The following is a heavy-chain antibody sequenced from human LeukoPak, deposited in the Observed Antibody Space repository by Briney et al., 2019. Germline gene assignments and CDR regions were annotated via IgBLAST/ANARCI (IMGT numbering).Heavy chain of an antibody. CDR3: ARTGGHSDLYYYYAMDV. CDR1: GYTFSNYG. Sequence: GASVKVSCKTSGYTFSNYGVSWVRQAPGQGLEWMGWISGYNGKTDSAQKVQGRVTMTTDTSTSTAYMELRSLRSDDTAVYYCARTGGHSDLYYYYAMDVWGQGTTDTVSS. J-gene: IGHJ6*02. D-gene: IGHD4-23*01. V-gene: IGHV1-18*01. CDR2: ISGYNGKT.